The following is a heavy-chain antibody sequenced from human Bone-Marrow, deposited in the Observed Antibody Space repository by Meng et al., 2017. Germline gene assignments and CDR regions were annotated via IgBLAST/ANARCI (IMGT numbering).Heavy chain of an antibody. J-gene: IGHJ4*02. V-gene: IGHV3-74*01. CDR2: INTDGTTT. Sequence: GGSLRLSCAASGFTFSSYWMHWVRQTPGKGLVWVSRINTDGTTTTYADSVKGRFTISRDNSKNTVFLQINSLRSEDTAVYYCARSPIDKYDLSALPLDYWGQGTLVTVSS. D-gene: IGHD3-22*01. CDR3: ARSPIDKYDLSALPLDY. CDR1: GFTFSSYW.